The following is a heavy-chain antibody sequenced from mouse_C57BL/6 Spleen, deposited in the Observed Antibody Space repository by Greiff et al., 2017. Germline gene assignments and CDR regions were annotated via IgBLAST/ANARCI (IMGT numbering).Heavy chain of an antibody. CDR1: GYAFSSSW. CDR3: ARKAYYSNLYAMDY. Sequence: QVQLKESGPELVKPGASVKISCKASGYAFSSSWMNWVKQRPGKGLEWIGRIYPGDGDTNYNGKFKGKATLTADKSSSTAYMQLSSLTSEDSAVYFCARKAYYSNLYAMDYWGQGTSVTVSS. V-gene: IGHV1-82*01. J-gene: IGHJ4*01. D-gene: IGHD2-5*01. CDR2: IYPGDGDT.